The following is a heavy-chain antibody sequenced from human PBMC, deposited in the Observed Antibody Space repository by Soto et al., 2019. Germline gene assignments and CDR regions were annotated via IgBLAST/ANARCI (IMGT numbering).Heavy chain of an antibody. CDR3: ARYSLLPGRSDAFDI. D-gene: IGHD2-21*01. CDR1: GGSLSGDY. CDR2: THHSETA. J-gene: IGHJ3*02. Sequence: SETLSLTCTVSGGSLSGDYWSWVRQPPGKGPEWIGFTHHSETAYYNPSLKSRLTLSVDTSKNHFSLMLSSVTAADTAVYYCARYSLLPGRSDAFDIWGQGTMVTVSS. V-gene: IGHV4-59*12.